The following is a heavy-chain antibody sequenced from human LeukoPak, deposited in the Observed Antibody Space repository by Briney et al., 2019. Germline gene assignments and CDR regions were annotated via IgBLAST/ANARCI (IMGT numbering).Heavy chain of an antibody. J-gene: IGHJ4*02. CDR3: AKDRRYSSSSYFDY. V-gene: IGHV3-23*01. CDR2: ISGSGGST. Sequence: GGSLRLSCAASGFTFSSFAIHWVRQAPGKGLEWVSAISGSGGSTYYADSVKGRFTISRDNSKNTLYLQMNSLRAEDTAVYYCAKDRRYSSSSYFDYWGQGTLVTVSS. CDR1: GFTFSSFA. D-gene: IGHD6-13*01.